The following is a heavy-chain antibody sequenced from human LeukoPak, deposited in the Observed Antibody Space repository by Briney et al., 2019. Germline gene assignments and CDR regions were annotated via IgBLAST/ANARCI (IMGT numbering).Heavy chain of an antibody. V-gene: IGHV3-7*03. D-gene: IGHD6-13*01. Sequence: GGSLSLSCAASGFTLTRYWMSWVRQAPGKGPEWVANINEDGSEKYYLDSVRGRFTFSRDNARNSLYLQMNSLRVEDAAVYFCARVGAAGFDYWGQGALVTVSS. CDR1: GFTLTRYW. J-gene: IGHJ4*02. CDR2: INEDGSEK. CDR3: ARVGAAGFDY.